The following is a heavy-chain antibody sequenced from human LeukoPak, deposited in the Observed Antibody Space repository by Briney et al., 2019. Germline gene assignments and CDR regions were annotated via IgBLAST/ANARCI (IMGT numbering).Heavy chain of an antibody. CDR1: GGSISSYY. D-gene: IGHD3-9*01. V-gene: IGHV4-4*07. Sequence: SETLSLTCTVSGGSISSYYWSWIRQPAGKGLEWIGRIYTSGSTNYNPSLKSRVTMSVDTSKNQFSLKLSSVTAADTAVYYCAREHFDWLLQQSYYYYYDMDVWGKGTTVTVSS. CDR2: IYTSGST. CDR3: AREHFDWLLQQSYYYYYDMDV. J-gene: IGHJ6*03.